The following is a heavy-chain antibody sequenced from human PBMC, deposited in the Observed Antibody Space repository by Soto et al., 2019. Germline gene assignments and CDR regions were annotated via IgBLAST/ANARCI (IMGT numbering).Heavy chain of an antibody. CDR2: ISGSGGST. CDR1: GFTFSSYA. CDR3: AKDPTDGYSGPPRIDY. D-gene: IGHD5-18*01. J-gene: IGHJ4*01. V-gene: IGHV3-23*01. Sequence: GGLRLSSAASGFTFSSYAMSWVRQAPGKGLEWVSAISGSGGSTYYADSVKGRFTISRDNSKNTLYLQMNSLRAEDTAVYYCAKDPTDGYSGPPRIDYWGHGTLVTVSS.